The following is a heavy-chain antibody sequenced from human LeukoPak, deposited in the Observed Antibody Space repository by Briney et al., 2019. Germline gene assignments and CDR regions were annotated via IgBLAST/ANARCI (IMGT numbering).Heavy chain of an antibody. J-gene: IGHJ5*02. Sequence: PSETLSLTCTVSGGSISSSSYYWSWIRQPPGKGLEWIGEINHSGSTNYNPSLKSRVTISVDTSKNQFSLKLSSVTAADTAVYYCATQIVVVTAGWFDPWGQGTLVTVSS. CDR2: INHSGST. V-gene: IGHV4-39*07. CDR3: ATQIVVVTAGWFDP. D-gene: IGHD2-21*02. CDR1: GGSISSSSYY.